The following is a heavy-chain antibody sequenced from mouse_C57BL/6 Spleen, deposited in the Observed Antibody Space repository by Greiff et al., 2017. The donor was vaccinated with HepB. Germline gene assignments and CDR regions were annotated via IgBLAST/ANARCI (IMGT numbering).Heavy chain of an antibody. CDR3: TRHYYGSSYEGSDY. CDR1: GYTFTDYE. Sequence: VQLQQSGAELVRPGASVTLSCKASGYTFTDYEMHWVKQTPVHGLEWIGAIDPETGGTAYNQKFKGKAILTADKSSSTAYMELRSLTSEDSAVYYCTRHYYGSSYEGSDYWGQGTTLTVSS. D-gene: IGHD1-1*01. CDR2: IDPETGGT. V-gene: IGHV1-15*01. J-gene: IGHJ2*01.